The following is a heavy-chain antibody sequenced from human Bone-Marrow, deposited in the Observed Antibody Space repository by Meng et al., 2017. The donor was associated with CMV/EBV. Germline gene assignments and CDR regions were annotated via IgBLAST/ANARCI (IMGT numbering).Heavy chain of an antibody. D-gene: IGHD3-22*01. V-gene: IGHV3-20*04. CDR3: ARLGRGYYTDY. CDR2: INWNGGST. J-gene: IGHJ4*02. Sequence: GESLKISCAASGFTFDDYGMSWVRQAPGKGLEWVSGINWNGGSTGYADSVKGRFTISRDNAKNSLYLQMNSLRTEDTALYYCARLGRGYYTDYWGQGTLVTVSS. CDR1: GFTFDDYG.